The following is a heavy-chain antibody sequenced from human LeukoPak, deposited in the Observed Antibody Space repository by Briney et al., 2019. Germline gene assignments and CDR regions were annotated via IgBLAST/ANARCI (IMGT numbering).Heavy chain of an antibody. CDR2: ISSSSSYI. J-gene: IGHJ4*02. Sequence: PGGPLRLSCAASGFTFSSYSMNWVRQAPGKGLEWVSSISSSSSYIYYADSVKGRFTISRDNAKNSLYLQMNSLRAEDTAVYYCARENHVPAAIRSYYFDYWGQGTLVTVSS. CDR3: ARENHVPAAIRSYYFDY. D-gene: IGHD2-2*02. V-gene: IGHV3-21*01. CDR1: GFTFSSYS.